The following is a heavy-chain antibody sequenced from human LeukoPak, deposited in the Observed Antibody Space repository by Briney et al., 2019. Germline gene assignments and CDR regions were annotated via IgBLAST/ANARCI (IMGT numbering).Heavy chain of an antibody. Sequence: GWSLRLTCAASGFTFSSYGMHWVRQAPGKGLDLLALISYDGGKKYYADSVKGRFTISRDNSKNTLYLQMNSLIPDDTAVYYCAKGRQQWWTFDALDIWGQGTMVTVSS. J-gene: IGHJ3*02. V-gene: IGHV3-30*18. CDR2: ISYDGGKK. D-gene: IGHD5-18*01. CDR3: AKGRQQWWTFDALDI. CDR1: GFTFSSYG.